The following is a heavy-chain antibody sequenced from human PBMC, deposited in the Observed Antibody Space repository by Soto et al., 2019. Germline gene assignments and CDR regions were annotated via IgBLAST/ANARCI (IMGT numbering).Heavy chain of an antibody. Sequence: GGSLRLSCAASGFTFSNAWMSWVRQAPGKGLEWVGRIKSKTDGGTTDYAAPVKGRFTISRDNSKNTLYLQMNSLRAEDTAVYYCARVVVLVPAAAIYDYGMDVWGQGTTVTVSS. CDR3: ARVVVLVPAAAIYDYGMDV. CDR1: GFTFSNAW. D-gene: IGHD2-2*01. V-gene: IGHV3-15*01. CDR2: IKSKTDGGTT. J-gene: IGHJ6*02.